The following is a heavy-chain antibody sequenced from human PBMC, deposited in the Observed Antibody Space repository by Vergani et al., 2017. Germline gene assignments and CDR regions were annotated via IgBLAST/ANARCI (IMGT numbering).Heavy chain of an antibody. V-gene: IGHV4-30-4*01. J-gene: IGHJ5*02. D-gene: IGHD3-10*01. CDR2: IYYSGST. CDR3: ARVGAMVLDHWFDP. Sequence: QVQLQESGPGLVKPSQTLSLTCTVSGGSISRGDYYWSWIRQPPGKGLEWIGYIYYSGSTYYNPSLKSRVTISVDTSTNQFSLKLSSVTAADTAVYYCARVGAMVLDHWFDPWGQGTLVTVSS. CDR1: GGSISRGDYY.